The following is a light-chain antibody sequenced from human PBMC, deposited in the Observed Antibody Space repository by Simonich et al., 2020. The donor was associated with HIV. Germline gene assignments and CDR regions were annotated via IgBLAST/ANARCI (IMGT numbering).Light chain of an antibody. CDR1: QSISSW. J-gene: IGKJ4*01. V-gene: IGKV1-5*03. CDR2: KAS. CDR3: QQYNSYSVT. Sequence: DIQMTQSPSTLSASVGDRVTITCRASQSISSWLAWYQQKPGKAPKLLIYKASNLETGVPSRFSGSGSGTEFTLTISSLQPDDFATYYCQQYNSYSVTFGGGTKVEI.